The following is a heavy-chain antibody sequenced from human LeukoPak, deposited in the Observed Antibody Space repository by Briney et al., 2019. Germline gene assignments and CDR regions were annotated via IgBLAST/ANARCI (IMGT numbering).Heavy chain of an antibody. V-gene: IGHV4-59*01. J-gene: IGHJ4*02. CDR3: ARLGSYFDD. D-gene: IGHD1-26*01. CDR1: GGSINYYY. Sequence: AETLSLTCTVSGGSINYYYWSWIRQPPGKGLEWIGYVYYTGNTNYNPSLKSRVTISVDTSKNQFSLKLSSVTAADTAIYYCARLGSYFDDWGQGTLVTVSS. CDR2: VYYTGNT.